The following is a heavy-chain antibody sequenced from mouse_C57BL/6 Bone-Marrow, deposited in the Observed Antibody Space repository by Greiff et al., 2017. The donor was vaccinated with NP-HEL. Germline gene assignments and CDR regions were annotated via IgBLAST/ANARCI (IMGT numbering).Heavy chain of an antibody. V-gene: IGHV1-55*01. CDR2: IYPGSGST. CDR1: GYTFTSYW. J-gene: IGHJ3*01. CDR3: ASAIYYYGSSYVGFAY. Sequence: QVQLQQSGAELVKPGASVKMSCKASGYTFTSYWITWVKQRPGQGLEWIGDIYPGSGSTNYNEKFKSKATLTVDTSSSTAYMQLSSLTSEDSAVYYCASAIYYYGSSYVGFAYWGQGTLVTVSA. D-gene: IGHD1-1*01.